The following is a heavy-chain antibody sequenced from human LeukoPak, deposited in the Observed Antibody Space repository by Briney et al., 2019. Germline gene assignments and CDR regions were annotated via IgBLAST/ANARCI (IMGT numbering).Heavy chain of an antibody. J-gene: IGHJ3*02. Sequence: GASVKVSCKASGGTFSSYAISWVRQAPGQGLEWMGGIIPIFGTANYAQKFQGRVTITADESTSTAYMELSSLRSDDTAVYYCARQDTAMVIVGAFDIWGQGTMVTVSS. V-gene: IGHV1-69*13. CDR3: ARQDTAMVIVGAFDI. CDR1: GGTFSSYA. D-gene: IGHD5-18*01. CDR2: IIPIFGTA.